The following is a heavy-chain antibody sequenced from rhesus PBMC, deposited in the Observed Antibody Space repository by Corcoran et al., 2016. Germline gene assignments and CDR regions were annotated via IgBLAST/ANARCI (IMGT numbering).Heavy chain of an antibody. V-gene: IGHV4-169*01. Sequence: QLQLQESGPGLVKPSETLSVTCAVSGGSISSSSWSWIRQAPGKGLEWIGYIYGSASSTNYNPSLKSRVTLSVDTSKNQLSLKLSSVTTADTAVYYCASTVAATPAFDFWGQGLRGTVSS. CDR2: IYGSASST. CDR3: ASTVAATPAFDF. D-gene: IGHD4-29*01. J-gene: IGHJ3*01. CDR1: GGSISSSS.